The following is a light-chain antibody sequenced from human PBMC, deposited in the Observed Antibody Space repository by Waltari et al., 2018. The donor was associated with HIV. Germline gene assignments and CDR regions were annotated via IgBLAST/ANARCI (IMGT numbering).Light chain of an antibody. J-gene: IGLJ1*01. CDR3: CSYAGRYTYV. CDR1: SSDVGGYNY. V-gene: IGLV2-11*01. Sequence: QSALTQPRSVSGSPGQSVTISCTGTSSDVGGYNYVSWYQHHPGKAPKFMIYDVTTRPSGVPERFSGSKSGNTSSLTISGLHAEDEADYYCCSYAGRYTYVVGTGTKVSVL. CDR2: DVT.